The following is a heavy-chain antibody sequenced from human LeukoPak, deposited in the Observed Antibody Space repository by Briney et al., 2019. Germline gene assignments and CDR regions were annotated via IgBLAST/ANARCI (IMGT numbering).Heavy chain of an antibody. CDR3: ARDAARYSSGPDNWFDP. D-gene: IGHD2-15*01. CDR2: ISYDGSNK. Sequence: PGGSLRLSCAASGFTFSSYAMHWVRQAPGKGLEWVAVISYDGSNKYYADSVKGRFTISRDNSKNTLYLQMNSLRAEDTAVYYCARDAARYSSGPDNWFDPWGQGTLVTVSS. J-gene: IGHJ5*02. CDR1: GFTFSSYA. V-gene: IGHV3-30-3*01.